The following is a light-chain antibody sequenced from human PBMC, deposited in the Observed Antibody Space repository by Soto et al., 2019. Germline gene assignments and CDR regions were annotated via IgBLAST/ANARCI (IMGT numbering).Light chain of an antibody. J-gene: IGLJ2*01. CDR1: RSDIGSRNS. CDR3: ASYTAASTMV. Sequence: QSVLTQPASVSGSLGQSITISCTGTRSDIGSRNSVSWYQHHPGKAPKLMIYDVNIRPSGVSHRFSGSKSGNAASLTISGLQAEDEADYSCASYTAASTMVFXGGTKVTVL. CDR2: DVN. V-gene: IGLV2-14*03.